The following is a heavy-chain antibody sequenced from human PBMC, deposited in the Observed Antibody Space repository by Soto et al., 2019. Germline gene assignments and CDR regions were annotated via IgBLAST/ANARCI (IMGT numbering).Heavy chain of an antibody. V-gene: IGHV4-34*01. Sequence: QVQLQQWGAGLLKPSETLSLTCAVYGGSFSGYYWSWIRQPPGKGLEWIGEINHSGSTNYNPSLKSRVTRSVDTSKNQFSLKLSSVTAADTAVYYCARLGPYSYGRFYYGMDVWGQGTTVTVSS. D-gene: IGHD5-18*01. CDR3: ARLGPYSYGRFYYGMDV. CDR1: GGSFSGYY. CDR2: INHSGST. J-gene: IGHJ6*02.